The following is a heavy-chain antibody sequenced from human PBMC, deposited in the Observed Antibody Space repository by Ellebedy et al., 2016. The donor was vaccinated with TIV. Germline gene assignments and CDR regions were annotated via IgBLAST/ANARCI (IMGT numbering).Heavy chain of an antibody. D-gene: IGHD5-12*01. CDR1: GGSISSYY. Sequence: SETLSLTCTVSGGSISSYYWSWIRQPPGKGLEWIGYIYYSGSTNYNPSLKSRVTISVDTSKNQFSLKLSSVTAADTAVYYCARGRIVATTGGRATNWFDPWGQGTLVTVSS. V-gene: IGHV4-59*01. CDR2: IYYSGST. J-gene: IGHJ5*02. CDR3: ARGRIVATTGGRATNWFDP.